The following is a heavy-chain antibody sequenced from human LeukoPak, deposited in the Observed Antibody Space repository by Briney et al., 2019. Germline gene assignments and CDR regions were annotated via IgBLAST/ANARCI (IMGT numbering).Heavy chain of an antibody. CDR3: AREEFDY. Sequence: GRSLRLSCAASGFTFSSYAMHWVRQAPGKGLEYVSAISSNGGSTYYANSVKGRFTISRDNSKNTLYLQMGSLRAEDMAVYYCAREEFDYWGQGTLVTVSS. J-gene: IGHJ4*02. CDR2: ISSNGGST. V-gene: IGHV3-64*01. CDR1: GFTFSSYA.